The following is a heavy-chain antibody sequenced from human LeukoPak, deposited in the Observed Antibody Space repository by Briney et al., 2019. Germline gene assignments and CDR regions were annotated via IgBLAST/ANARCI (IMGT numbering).Heavy chain of an antibody. CDR1: GFTVSSNY. V-gene: IGHV3-53*01. CDR3: ARGRGSGSYYNGPEYFQH. D-gene: IGHD3-10*01. Sequence: GGSLRLSCAASGFTVSSNYMSWVRQAPGKGLEWVSVIYSGGSTYYADSVKGRFTISRDNSKNTLYLQMNSLRAEDTAVYYCARGRGSGSYYNGPEYFQHWGQGTLVTVSS. CDR2: IYSGGST. J-gene: IGHJ1*01.